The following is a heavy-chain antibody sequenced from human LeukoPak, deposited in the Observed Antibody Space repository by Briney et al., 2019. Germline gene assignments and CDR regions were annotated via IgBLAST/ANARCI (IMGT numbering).Heavy chain of an antibody. J-gene: IGHJ4*02. CDR1: GFTFSSYS. CDR2: ISSSSSYI. V-gene: IGHV3-21*01. CDR3: ARLFSASRHISVFDY. Sequence: GGSLRLSCAASGFTFSSYSMNWVRQAPGKGLEWVSSISSSSSYIYYADSVKGRFTISRDNAKNSLYLQMNSLRAEDTAVYYCARLFSASRHISVFDYWGQGTLVTVSS. D-gene: IGHD3-9*01.